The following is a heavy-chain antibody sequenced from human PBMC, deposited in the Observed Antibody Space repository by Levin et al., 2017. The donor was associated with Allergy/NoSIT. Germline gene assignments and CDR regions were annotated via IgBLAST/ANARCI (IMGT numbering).Heavy chain of an antibody. J-gene: IGHJ3*01. Sequence: LSLPCDASGFSLSEYAMSWVRQAPGKGLEWVSVITGGGFNTYYGDSAKGRFTVSRDNSKNTLYLELNSLRAEDTAVYYCAKKQGGTTGFSFDVWGQGTMVTVSS. CDR3: AKKQGGTTGFSFDV. CDR2: ITGGGFNT. D-gene: IGHD1-14*01. V-gene: IGHV3-23*01. CDR1: GFSLSEYA.